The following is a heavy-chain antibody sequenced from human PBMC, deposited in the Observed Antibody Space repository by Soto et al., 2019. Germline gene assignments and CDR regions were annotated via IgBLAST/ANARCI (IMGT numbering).Heavy chain of an antibody. J-gene: IGHJ6*02. CDR1: GFTFSSYG. Sequence: GGSLRLSXAASGFTFSSYGMHWVRQAPGKGLEWVAVIWYDGSNKYYADSVKGRFTISRDNSKNTLYLQMNSLRAEDTAVYYCAREDYYGSGSYYKDYGMDVWGQGTTVTVSS. D-gene: IGHD3-10*01. CDR2: IWYDGSNK. V-gene: IGHV3-33*01. CDR3: AREDYYGSGSYYKDYGMDV.